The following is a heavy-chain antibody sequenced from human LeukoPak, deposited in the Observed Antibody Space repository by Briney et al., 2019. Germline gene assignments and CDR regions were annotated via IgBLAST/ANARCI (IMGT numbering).Heavy chain of an antibody. J-gene: IGHJ4*02. CDR2: INPSGGST. CDR1: GGTFSSYA. Sequence: ASVKVSCKASGGTFSSYAISWVRQAPGQGLEWMGIINPSGGSTSYAQKFQGRVTMTTDTSTSTGYMELRSLGSDDTAVYYCARVPGIVGAIVDYWGQGTLVTVSS. D-gene: IGHD1-26*01. CDR3: ARVPGIVGAIVDY. V-gene: IGHV1-46*01.